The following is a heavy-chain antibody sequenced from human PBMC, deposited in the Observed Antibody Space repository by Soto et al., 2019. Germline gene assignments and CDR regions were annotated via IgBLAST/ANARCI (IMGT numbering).Heavy chain of an antibody. J-gene: IGHJ6*02. CDR2: IIPVFGTT. Sequence: QVQLVQSGAEVKKPGSSVKVFCKASGGTFSNYTISWVRQAPGQGLEWMGGIIPVFGTTDYEQKFQGRVTITADGSTSTANMKLSSLRSSDTDVYYCARSAPYIVVRKPTGNQDYYGMDVWGQGTTVTVS. V-gene: IGHV1-69*01. CDR3: ARSAPYIVVRKPTGNQDYYGMDV. CDR1: GGTFSNYT. D-gene: IGHD2-2*01.